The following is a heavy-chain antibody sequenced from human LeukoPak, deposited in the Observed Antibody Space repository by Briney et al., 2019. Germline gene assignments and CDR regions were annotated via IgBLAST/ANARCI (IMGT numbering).Heavy chain of an antibody. CDR1: GFTFSSYS. D-gene: IGHD6-19*01. V-gene: IGHV3-21*01. CDR3: ARAHSSGWYTWGYYYYGMDV. Sequence: GGSLRLSCAASGFTFSSYSMNWVRQAPGKGLEWVSSISSSSSYIYYADSVKGRFTISRDNAKNSLYLQMNSLRAEDTAVYYCARAHSSGWYTWGYYYYGMDVWGQGTTVTVSS. J-gene: IGHJ6*02. CDR2: ISSSSSYI.